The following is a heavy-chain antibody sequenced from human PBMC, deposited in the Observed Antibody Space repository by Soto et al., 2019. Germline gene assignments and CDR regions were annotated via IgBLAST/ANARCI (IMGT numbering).Heavy chain of an antibody. V-gene: IGHV3-30-3*01. D-gene: IGHD3-22*01. Sequence: QPGGSLRLSCAASGFTFSSYAMHWVRQAPGKGLEWVAVISYDGSNKYYADSVKGRFTISRDNSKNTLYMQMNSLRAEDTAVYYCASKNYDRSGYGAFDIWGQGKMVTVSS. J-gene: IGHJ3*02. CDR1: GFTFSSYA. CDR2: ISYDGSNK. CDR3: ASKNYDRSGYGAFDI.